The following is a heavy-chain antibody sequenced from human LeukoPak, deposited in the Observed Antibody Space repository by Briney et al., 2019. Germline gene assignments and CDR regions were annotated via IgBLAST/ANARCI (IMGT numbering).Heavy chain of an antibody. Sequence: LSLTCSVSGASISGGDYFWNWIRQAPGKGLEWVSYISSSSSTIYYADSVKGRFTISRDNAKNSLYLQMNSLRAEDTAVYYCASEQEYYDILTGYSQAPYFDYWGQGTLVTVSS. CDR2: ISSSSSTI. CDR3: ASEQEYYDILTGYSQAPYFDY. D-gene: IGHD3-9*01. J-gene: IGHJ4*02. V-gene: IGHV3-11*04. CDR1: GASISGGDYF.